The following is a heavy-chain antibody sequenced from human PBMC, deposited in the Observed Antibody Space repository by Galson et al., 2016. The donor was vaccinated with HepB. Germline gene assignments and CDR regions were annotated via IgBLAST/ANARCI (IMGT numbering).Heavy chain of an antibody. CDR1: GFSFSSYP. J-gene: IGHJ6*02. Sequence: SLRLSCAASGFSFSSYPMHWVRQAPGKGLEYVSGITTNGDDTKYADSVKGRFTIFRDNSKNTLYLQMRSLRAEDTAVYYCVKSNLAAPEGFYGMDVGGQGAAVTVYS. CDR2: ITTNGDDT. V-gene: IGHV3-64D*06. D-gene: IGHD6-13*01. CDR3: VKSNLAAPEGFYGMDV.